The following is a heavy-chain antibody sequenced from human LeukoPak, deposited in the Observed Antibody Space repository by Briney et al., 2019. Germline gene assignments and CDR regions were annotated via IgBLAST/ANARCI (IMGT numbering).Heavy chain of an antibody. CDR1: GFTVSSNY. D-gene: IGHD2/OR15-2a*01. V-gene: IGHV3-53*01. J-gene: IGHJ4*02. CDR2: IYSGGST. Sequence: PGGSLRLSCAASGFTVSSNYMSWVRQAPGKGLEWVSVIYSGGSTYYADSVKGRFTISRDNSKNTLYLQMNSLRADDTAIYYCAKSCNSGNRYYNYWGQGTLVTVSS. CDR3: AKSCNSGNRYYNY.